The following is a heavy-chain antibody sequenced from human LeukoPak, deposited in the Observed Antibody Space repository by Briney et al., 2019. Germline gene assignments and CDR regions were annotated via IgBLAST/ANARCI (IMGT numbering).Heavy chain of an antibody. D-gene: IGHD5-18*01. CDR1: GYNFTNYW. J-gene: IGHJ3*02. Sequence: GESLKISFKGSGYNFTNYWIGWVRPMPGKGLEWMGIIYPGDSDTRYSPSFQGQVTISADKSISTAYLQWSSLKASDTAMYYCARPKRGRYSYGNDAFDIWGQGTMVIVSS. CDR3: ARPKRGRYSYGNDAFDI. CDR2: IYPGDSDT. V-gene: IGHV5-51*01.